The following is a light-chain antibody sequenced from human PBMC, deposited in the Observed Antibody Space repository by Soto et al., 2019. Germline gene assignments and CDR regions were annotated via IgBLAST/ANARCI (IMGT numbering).Light chain of an antibody. CDR2: WAS. J-gene: IGKJ4*01. CDR3: QQYYSPPLT. CDR1: QSVLYSSNNKNY. Sequence: DIVMTQSPDSLAVSLGERATINCKSCQSVLYSSNNKNYLAWYQQKPGQPPKLVIYWASTRESGVPDRFSGSGSGTDFTLTINSLQAEDVAVYYCQQYYSPPLTFGGGTKVEIK. V-gene: IGKV4-1*01.